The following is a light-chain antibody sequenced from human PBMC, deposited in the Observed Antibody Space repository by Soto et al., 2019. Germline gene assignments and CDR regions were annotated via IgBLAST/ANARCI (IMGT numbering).Light chain of an antibody. CDR3: SSYTSSSTSVV. J-gene: IGLJ2*01. CDR2: EAN. V-gene: IGLV2-14*01. CDR1: SSDVGGYNY. Sequence: QSALTQPASVSGSPGQSITISCTGTSSDVGGYNYVSWYQQHPGKAPKLLIYEANNWPSAVSIRFSGSKSANTASLTISGLQAEDEADYYCSSYTSSSTSVVFGGGTKLTVL.